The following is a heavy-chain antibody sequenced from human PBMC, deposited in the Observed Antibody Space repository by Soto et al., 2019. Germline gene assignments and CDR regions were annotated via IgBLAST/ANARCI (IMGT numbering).Heavy chain of an antibody. V-gene: IGHV1-69*01. D-gene: IGHD2-21*02. Sequence: QVQLVQSGAEVKKPGSSVKVSCKASGGTFSSYAISWVRQAPGQGLEWMGGIIPIFGTANYAQKFQGRVTISAVESRRTADMELCSLRSEDTAVYYCARATYCGGDCYTCFDYWGQRTLVTVSS. J-gene: IGHJ4*02. CDR2: IIPIFGTA. CDR3: ARATYCGGDCYTCFDY. CDR1: GGTFSSYA.